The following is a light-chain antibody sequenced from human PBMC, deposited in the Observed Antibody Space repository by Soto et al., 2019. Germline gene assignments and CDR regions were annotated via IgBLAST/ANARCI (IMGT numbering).Light chain of an antibody. V-gene: IGKV3-20*01. Sequence: EIVLTQSPGTLSLSPGERATLSCRASQSFSSRYLAWYQQKPGQAPRLLIHDASSRATGIPDRFTASGSGTVFTLTISSLEPEDFAVYYCQQYGGSPPYTFGQGTKLES. CDR2: DAS. CDR3: QQYGGSPPYT. J-gene: IGKJ2*01. CDR1: QSFSSRY.